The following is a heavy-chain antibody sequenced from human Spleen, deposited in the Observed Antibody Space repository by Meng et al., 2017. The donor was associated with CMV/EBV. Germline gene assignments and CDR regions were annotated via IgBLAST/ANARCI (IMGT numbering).Heavy chain of an antibody. Sequence: LTCSVSGGSISSADYFWSWVRQPPGKGLECIGYIYYSGSTYYNPSLKSRVTILVDTSKNQFSLKLSSVTAADTAVYYCTRVNNWFDPWGQGTLVTVSS. J-gene: IGHJ5*02. V-gene: IGHV4-30-4*08. CDR3: TRVNNWFDP. CDR2: IYYSGST. CDR1: GGSISSADYF.